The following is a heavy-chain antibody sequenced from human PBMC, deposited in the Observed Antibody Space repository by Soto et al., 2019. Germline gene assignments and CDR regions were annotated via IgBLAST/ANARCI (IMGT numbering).Heavy chain of an antibody. J-gene: IGHJ4*02. D-gene: IGHD3-16*01. Sequence: SETLSLTCAVYGGSFSGYYWSWIRQPPGKGLEWIGEINHSGSTNYNPSLKSRVTISVDTSKNQFSLKLSSVTAADTAVYYCARAPRYYDYVWGSSRMAFDYWGQGTLVTVSS. CDR3: ARAPRYYDYVWGSSRMAFDY. V-gene: IGHV4-34*01. CDR1: GGSFSGYY. CDR2: INHSGST.